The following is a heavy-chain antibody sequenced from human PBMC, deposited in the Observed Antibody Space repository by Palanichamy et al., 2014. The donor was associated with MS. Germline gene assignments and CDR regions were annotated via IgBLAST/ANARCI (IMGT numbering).Heavy chain of an antibody. CDR2: ISGSGDRT. CDR1: GFTFSWYG. D-gene: IGHD6-13*01. J-gene: IGHJ6*02. Sequence: EAQLLESGGDLAQPGGSLRLSCGASGFTFSWYGMTWVRQAPGKGLEWVSGISGSGDRTHYTGSARGRFTISRDNSRNTLYLEMNSLRTEDTAVYYCAKVMEYSRLNYGMDVWGQGTAVTVSS. V-gene: IGHV3-23*01. CDR3: AKVMEYSRLNYGMDV.